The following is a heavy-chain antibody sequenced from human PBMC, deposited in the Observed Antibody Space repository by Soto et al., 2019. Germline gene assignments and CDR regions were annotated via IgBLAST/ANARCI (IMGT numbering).Heavy chain of an antibody. Sequence: PSETMSLTCAVSCGYLINGCYCWSWIRQPPGKGLEWIGYIYHSGSTYYNPSLKSRVTISVDRSKNQFSLKLSSVTAADTAVYYCARVPDYWGQGTLVTVSS. CDR2: IYHSGST. CDR1: CGYLINGCYC. CDR3: ARVPDY. J-gene: IGHJ4*02. V-gene: IGHV4-30-2*01.